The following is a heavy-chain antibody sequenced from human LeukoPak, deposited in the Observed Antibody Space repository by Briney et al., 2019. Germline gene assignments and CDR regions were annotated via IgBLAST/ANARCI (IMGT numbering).Heavy chain of an antibody. D-gene: IGHD4/OR15-4a*01. CDR1: GFTFSSYA. Sequence: PGGSLRLSCAASGFTFSSYAMSWVRQAPGKGLEWVSTIVDTGDGTFYADSVRGRFTISRDSSKNTLYLQMNSLRADDTAVYXXXKERGHPLPNYHMDVWGKGTTVTVSS. J-gene: IGHJ6*03. V-gene: IGHV3-23*01. CDR3: XKERGHPLPNYHMDV. CDR2: IVDTGDGT.